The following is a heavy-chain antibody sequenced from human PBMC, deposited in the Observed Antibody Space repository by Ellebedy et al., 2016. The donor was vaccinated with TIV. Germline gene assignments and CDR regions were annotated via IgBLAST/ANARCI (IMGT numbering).Heavy chain of an antibody. J-gene: IGHJ4*02. Sequence: MPSETLSLTCTVSGGSISSYYWSRIRQPPGKGLEWIGYIYYSGSTNYNPSLKSRVTISVDTSKNQFSLKLSSVTAADTAVYYCARAKGLRFTGEFDYWGQGTLVTVSS. CDR2: IYYSGST. D-gene: IGHD3-16*01. V-gene: IGHV4-59*01. CDR3: ARAKGLRFTGEFDY. CDR1: GGSISSYY.